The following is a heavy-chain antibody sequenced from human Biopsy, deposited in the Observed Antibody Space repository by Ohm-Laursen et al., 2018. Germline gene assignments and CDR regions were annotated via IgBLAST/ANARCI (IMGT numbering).Heavy chain of an antibody. CDR3: ARDRGQNYFDY. CDR1: GGSISIGGSY. Sequence: TLSLTCTVSGGSISIGGSYWSWIRQHPGKGLEWIGYIYYNGNTDYNPSLKSRVSMSVDTSKNQFSLKQSSVTVADTAVYFCARDRGQNYFDYWGQGIPVTVSS. CDR2: IYYNGNT. V-gene: IGHV4-31*03. J-gene: IGHJ4*02.